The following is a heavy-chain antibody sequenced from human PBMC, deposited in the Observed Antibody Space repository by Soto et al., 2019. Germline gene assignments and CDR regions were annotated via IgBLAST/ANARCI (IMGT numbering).Heavy chain of an antibody. CDR3: ARLLSSWSNWFDP. CDR1: GGSISSGGYS. D-gene: IGHD6-13*01. CDR2: IYHSGST. V-gene: IGHV4-30-2*01. Sequence: PSETLFLTCAVSGGSISSGGYSWSWIRQPPGKGLEWIGYIYHSGSTYYNPSLKSRVTISVDRSKNQFSLKLSSVTAADTAVYYCARLLSSWSNWFDPWGQGTLVTAPQ. J-gene: IGHJ5*02.